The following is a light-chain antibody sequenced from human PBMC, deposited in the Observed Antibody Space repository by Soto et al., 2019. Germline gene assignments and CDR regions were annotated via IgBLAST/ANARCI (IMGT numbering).Light chain of an antibody. Sequence: QSVLTQPASVSGSPGQSITISCTGTNSDVGAYNFVSWYQHHPGKAPKLLIYEVYNRPSGFSNRFSGSKSGNMASLTISGLQAEDEADYYCSSYTTSNTVVFGGGTKLTVL. CDR1: NSDVGAYNF. CDR3: SSYTTSNTVV. V-gene: IGLV2-14*01. CDR2: EVY. J-gene: IGLJ3*02.